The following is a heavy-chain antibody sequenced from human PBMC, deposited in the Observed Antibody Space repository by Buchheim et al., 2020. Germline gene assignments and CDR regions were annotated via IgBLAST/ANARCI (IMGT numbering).Heavy chain of an antibody. J-gene: IGHJ2*01. CDR1: GFTFSNYV. CDR3: AKETGQWYFDL. Sequence: EVQLLESGGGLVQPGGALRLSCAASGFTFSNYVMTWVRQAPGKGLEWVSSISGSGGTTYYADSVKGRFTISRDNSKNTLFLQTNSLRAEDTAVCYCAKETGQWYFDLWGRGTL. V-gene: IGHV3-23*01. CDR2: ISGSGGTT.